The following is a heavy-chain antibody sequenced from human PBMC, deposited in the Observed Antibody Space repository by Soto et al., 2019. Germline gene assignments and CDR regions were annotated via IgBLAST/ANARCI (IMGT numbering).Heavy chain of an antibody. D-gene: IGHD1-1*01. V-gene: IGHV1-8*01. CDR2: MNPNAGNS. CDR1: GYTFTSYD. Sequence: ASVKVCCKASGYTFTSYDIYWVRHATGQGLEWMGWMNPNAGNSAYAQKFQGRVTVTSDTAKNTVHMELSSLRSEDTAVYYCARRAETNGWNGFGADKYYFDFWGQGTLVTVS. J-gene: IGHJ4*02. CDR3: ARRAETNGWNGFGADKYYFDF.